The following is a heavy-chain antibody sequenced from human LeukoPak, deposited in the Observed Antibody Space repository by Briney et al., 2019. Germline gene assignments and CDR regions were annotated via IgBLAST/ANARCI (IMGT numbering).Heavy chain of an antibody. CDR2: IYTSGST. CDR3: ARESVFWSGNNMDV. Sequence: HSETLSLTCTVSGGSISSYYWSWIRQPAGKGLEWIGRIYTSGSTNYNPSLKSRVTMSVDTSKNQFSLKLSSVTAADTAVYYCARESVFWSGNNMDVWGKGTTVTVSS. CDR1: GGSISSYY. D-gene: IGHD3-3*01. V-gene: IGHV4-4*07. J-gene: IGHJ6*03.